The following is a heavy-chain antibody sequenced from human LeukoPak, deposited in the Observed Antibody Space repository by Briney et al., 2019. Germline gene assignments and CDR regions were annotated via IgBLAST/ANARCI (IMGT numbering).Heavy chain of an antibody. J-gene: IGHJ4*02. CDR1: GFTFDDYT. D-gene: IGHD3-22*01. CDR3: AKDRGMTMIEAPTLDY. CDR2: ISWDGGST. Sequence: GGSLRLSCAASGFTFDDYTMHWVRQAPGKGLEWVSLISWDGGSTYYADSVKGRFTISRDNSKNSLYLQMNSLRTEDTALYYCAKDRGMTMIEAPTLDYWGQGTLVTVSS. V-gene: IGHV3-43*01.